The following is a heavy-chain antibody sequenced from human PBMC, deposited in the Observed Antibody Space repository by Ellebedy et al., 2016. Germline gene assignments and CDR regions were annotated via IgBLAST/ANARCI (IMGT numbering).Heavy chain of an antibody. CDR1: GFTFSSYW. CDR3: ARDSITIFGVALGYYFDY. D-gene: IGHD3-3*01. CDR2: IKQDGSEK. V-gene: IGHV3-7*01. Sequence: GESLKISXAASGFTFSSYWMSWVRQAPGKGLEWVANIKQDGSEKYYVDSVKGRFTISRDNAKNSLYLQMNSLRAEDTAVYYCARDSITIFGVALGYYFDYWGQGTLVIVSS. J-gene: IGHJ4*02.